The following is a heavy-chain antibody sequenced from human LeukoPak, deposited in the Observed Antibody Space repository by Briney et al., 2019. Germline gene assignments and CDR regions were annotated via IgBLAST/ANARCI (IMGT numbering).Heavy chain of an antibody. J-gene: IGHJ4*02. CDR1: GFTFSNYA. CDR3: AKDGFDYYDSSGYYYFNY. Sequence: GGSLRLSCAASGFTFSNYAMSWVRQAPGKGLQWVSAMKGGGVAIYYVVSVKGRFTFSRDNSKSTLYLQMKSLRGEDTTVYYYAKDGFDYYDSSGYYYFNYWGQGTLVTVSS. D-gene: IGHD3-22*01. CDR2: MKGGGVAI. V-gene: IGHV3-23*01.